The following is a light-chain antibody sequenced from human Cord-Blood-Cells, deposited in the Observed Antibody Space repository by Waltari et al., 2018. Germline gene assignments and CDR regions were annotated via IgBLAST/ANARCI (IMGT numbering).Light chain of an antibody. CDR2: DAS. CDR1: QDISNY. V-gene: IGKV1-33*01. CDR3: QQYDNLPLT. Sequence: DIQMTQSPSSLSASVGDRVTITCQASQDISNYLNWYQQKPGKAPKLLIYDASTLATRLPSMFSGSGSGTDYTFTNSRLQPEDIATYYCQQYDNLPLTFGEGTKVEIK. J-gene: IGKJ4*01.